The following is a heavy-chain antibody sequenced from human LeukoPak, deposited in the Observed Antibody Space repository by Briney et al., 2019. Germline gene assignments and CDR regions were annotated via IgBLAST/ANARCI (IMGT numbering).Heavy chain of an antibody. CDR3: ARQGCTNGVCYVADY. V-gene: IGHV4-39*01. D-gene: IGHD2-8*01. Sequence: SETLFLTCTVSGGSISSSSYYWGWIRQPPGKGLEWIGSIYYSGSIYYNPSLKSRVTISVDTSKNQFSLKLSSVTAADTAVYYCARQGCTNGVCYVADYWGQGTLVTVSS. CDR1: GGSISSSSYY. J-gene: IGHJ4*02. CDR2: IYYSGSI.